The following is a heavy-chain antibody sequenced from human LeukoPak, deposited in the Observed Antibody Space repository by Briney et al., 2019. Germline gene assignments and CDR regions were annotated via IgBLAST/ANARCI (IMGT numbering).Heavy chain of an antibody. Sequence: PSETLSLTCTVSGGSISNYYWNWIRQPPGRGLEWIGFIYSSGTTNYNPSLKRRLSFSIDTSKNQFSLKLTSMTAADTAVYFCARGRVSSSTWYSTYYYYFYMDVWGKGTTVTVSS. CDR3: ARGRVSSSTWYSTYYYYFYMDV. J-gene: IGHJ6*03. D-gene: IGHD1-1*01. CDR2: IYSSGTT. V-gene: IGHV4-59*01. CDR1: GGSISNYY.